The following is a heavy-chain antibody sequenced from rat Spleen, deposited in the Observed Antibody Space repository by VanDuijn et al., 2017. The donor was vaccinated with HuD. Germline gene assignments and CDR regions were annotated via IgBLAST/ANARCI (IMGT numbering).Heavy chain of an antibody. J-gene: IGHJ2*01. Sequence: EVQLVESGGGLVQPGRSLKLSCAASGFTFSDYYMAWVRQAPKKGLEWVASISTGGGNTYYRDSVKGRFTISRDNAKSTLYLQMDSLRSEDTATYYCARAMDPNWDYFDYWGQGVMVTVSS. CDR2: ISTGGGNT. CDR3: ARAMDPNWDYFDY. V-gene: IGHV5-25*01. CDR1: GFTFSDYY. D-gene: IGHD1-3*01.